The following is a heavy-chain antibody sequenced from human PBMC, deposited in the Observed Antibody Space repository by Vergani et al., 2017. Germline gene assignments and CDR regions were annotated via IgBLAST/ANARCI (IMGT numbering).Heavy chain of an antibody. CDR1: GGTFSSNA. Sequence: QVQLVQSGAEVKKPGSSVKVSCKASGGTFSSNASSWVRQAPGQGLEWMGGIIPIFGTANYAQKLQGRVTITADESTSTAYMELSSLRSEATAVYYRARSGSYYFDSSGYNRTPFDYWGQGPLVTVAS. CDR3: ARSGSYYFDSSGYNRTPFDY. V-gene: IGHV1-69*01. D-gene: IGHD3-22*01. J-gene: IGHJ4*02. CDR2: IIPIFGTA.